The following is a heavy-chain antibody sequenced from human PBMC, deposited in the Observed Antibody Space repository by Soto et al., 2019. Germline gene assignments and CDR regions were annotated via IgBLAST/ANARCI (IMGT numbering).Heavy chain of an antibody. CDR3: ARDLPYSNYYYYYGMDV. D-gene: IGHD4-4*01. V-gene: IGHV1-18*01. CDR2: ISAYNGNT. CDR1: GYTFTSYG. J-gene: IGHJ6*02. Sequence: ASVKVSCKASGYTFTSYGISWVRQAPGQGLEWMGWISAYNGNTNYAQKLQGRVTMTTDTSTSTACMELRSLRSDDTAVYYFARDLPYSNYYYYYGMDVWGQGTTVTVSS.